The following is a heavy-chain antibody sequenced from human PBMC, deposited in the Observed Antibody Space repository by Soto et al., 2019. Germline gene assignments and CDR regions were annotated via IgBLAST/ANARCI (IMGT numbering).Heavy chain of an antibody. V-gene: IGHV3-74*01. CDR3: ASSLLTPFDY. CDR2: INSDGSST. J-gene: IGHJ4*02. D-gene: IGHD7-27*01. Sequence: EVQLVESGGGLVQPGGSLRLSCAASGFTFINYWMHWVRQAPGKGLAWVSRINSDGSSTSYADSVKGRFTISRDNAKNTLYLQMNSLRAEDTAVYYCASSLLTPFDYWGQGTLVTVSS. CDR1: GFTFINYW.